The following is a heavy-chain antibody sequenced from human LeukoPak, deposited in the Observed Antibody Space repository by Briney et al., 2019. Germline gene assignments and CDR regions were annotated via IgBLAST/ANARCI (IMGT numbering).Heavy chain of an antibody. D-gene: IGHD1-7*01. Sequence: ASVTVSFQASGYTFTGYYMHWVRQAPGQGLEWMGWINPNSGGTNYAQKFQGRVTMTRDTSISTAYMELSRLRSDDTAVYYCARDLSPSWNFLQYNWLYPWRQGNLVTVSS. V-gene: IGHV1-2*02. CDR1: GYTFTGYY. CDR2: INPNSGGT. J-gene: IGHJ5*02. CDR3: ARDLSPSWNFLQYNWLYP.